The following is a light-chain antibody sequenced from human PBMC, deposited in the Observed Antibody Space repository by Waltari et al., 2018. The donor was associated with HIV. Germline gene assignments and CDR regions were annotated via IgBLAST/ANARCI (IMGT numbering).Light chain of an antibody. Sequence: QSVLTQPPSASGTPGQRVTISCSGSSSTIGSNYVYWYQQLPGTAPKLLIYRNKQRPSGVPDRFSGSKSGTSASLAISGLRSEDEADYYCATWDDSLSVVVFGGGTKLTVL. CDR1: SSTIGSNY. J-gene: IGLJ2*01. V-gene: IGLV1-47*01. CDR2: RNK. CDR3: ATWDDSLSVVV.